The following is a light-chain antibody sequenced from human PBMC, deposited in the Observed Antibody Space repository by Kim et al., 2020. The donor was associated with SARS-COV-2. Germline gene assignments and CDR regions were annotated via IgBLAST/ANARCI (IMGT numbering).Light chain of an antibody. V-gene: IGKV1-5*01. J-gene: IGKJ1*01. Sequence: SASVGDRVTITCRASQSISSWLAWYQQKPGKAPKVLIYDASNLESGDPSRFSGSGSGTEFTLTISSLQPDDFATYYCQQYSTWWTFGQGTKVDIK. CDR2: DAS. CDR3: QQYSTWWT. CDR1: QSISSW.